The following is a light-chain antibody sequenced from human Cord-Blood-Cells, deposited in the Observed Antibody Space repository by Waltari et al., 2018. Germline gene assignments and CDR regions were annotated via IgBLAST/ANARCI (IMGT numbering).Light chain of an antibody. CDR2: KAS. CDR3: QQYNSYST. Sequence: DIQMTQSPSSLSASVGDRVTITCQASQDISNYLNWYQQKPGKDPKLLIYKASSLESGVPSRFSGSGSGTEFTLTISSLKPDDFATYYCQQYNSYSTFGQGTKVEIK. J-gene: IGKJ1*01. CDR1: QDISNY. V-gene: IGKV1-5*03.